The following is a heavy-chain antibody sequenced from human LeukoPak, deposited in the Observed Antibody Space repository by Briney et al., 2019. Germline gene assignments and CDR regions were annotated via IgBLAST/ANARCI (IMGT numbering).Heavy chain of an antibody. CDR1: GGSISSGGYS. D-gene: IGHD1-1*01. CDR3: ARAGRGTPHYFDY. CDR2: IYHSGST. Sequence: PSETLSLTCAVSGGSISSGGYSWSWIRQPPGEGLEWIGYIYHSGSTYYNPSLKSRVTISVDRSKNQFSLKLSSVTAADTAVYYCARAGRGTPHYFDYWGQGTLVTVSS. J-gene: IGHJ4*02. V-gene: IGHV4-30-2*01.